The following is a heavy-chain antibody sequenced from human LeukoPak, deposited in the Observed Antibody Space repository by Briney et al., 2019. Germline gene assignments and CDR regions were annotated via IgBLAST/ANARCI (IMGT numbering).Heavy chain of an antibody. D-gene: IGHD6-13*01. CDR2: IYTGGSS. J-gene: IGHJ4*02. Sequence: GRSLRLSCAASGFTFSSYAMHWVRQAPGKGLEWVSVIYTGGSSYYADSVKGRFTISRDNPKNTLYLQMHSLRAEDTAVYYCSRAMRIAAAEYFFDYWGQGTLVTVSS. CDR3: SRAMRIAAAEYFFDY. CDR1: GFTFSSYA. V-gene: IGHV3-53*01.